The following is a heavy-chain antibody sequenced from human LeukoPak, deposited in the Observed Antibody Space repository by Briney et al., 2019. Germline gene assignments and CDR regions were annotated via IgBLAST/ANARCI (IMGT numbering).Heavy chain of an antibody. CDR2: INPNSGGT. Sequence: ASVKVSCTASGYTFTGYYMHWVRQAPGQGLEWMGWINPNSGGTNYAQKFQGRVTMTTDTSTSTAYMELRSLRSDDTAVYYCARSPGYYYYYMDVWGKGTTVTVSS. V-gene: IGHV1-2*02. CDR1: GYTFTGYY. J-gene: IGHJ6*03. CDR3: ARSPGYYYYYMDV.